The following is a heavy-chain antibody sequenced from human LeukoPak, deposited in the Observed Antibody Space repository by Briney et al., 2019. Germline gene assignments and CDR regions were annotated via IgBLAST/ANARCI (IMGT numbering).Heavy chain of an antibody. J-gene: IGHJ6*03. V-gene: IGHV4-4*07. CDR2: IYTSGST. CDR3: ASLAAAGPYYYYYMDV. Sequence: PSETLSLTCNVSGGSISSYYWSWIRQPAGKGLEWIGRIYTSGSTNYNPSLKSRVTMSVDTSKNQFSLKLSSVTAADTAVYYCASLAAAGPYYYYYMDVWGKGTTVTVSS. D-gene: IGHD6-13*01. CDR1: GGSISSYY.